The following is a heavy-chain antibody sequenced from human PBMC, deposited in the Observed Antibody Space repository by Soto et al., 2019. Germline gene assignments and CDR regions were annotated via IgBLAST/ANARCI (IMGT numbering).Heavy chain of an antibody. CDR2: INDRGSI. CDR3: ARESHDILTGPPWVWYFDL. CDR1: GGSFSGYY. D-gene: IGHD3-9*01. J-gene: IGHJ2*01. V-gene: IGHV4-34*01. Sequence: QVQLQQWGAGPLRPLETLSLTCGVSGGSFSGYYLAWIRQSPGKGLEWIGEINDRGSINYNPSLKTRFSISVDTSKNHYSLNLRSVTAADTAVYYCARESHDILTGPPWVWYFDLWGRGTLVTVSS.